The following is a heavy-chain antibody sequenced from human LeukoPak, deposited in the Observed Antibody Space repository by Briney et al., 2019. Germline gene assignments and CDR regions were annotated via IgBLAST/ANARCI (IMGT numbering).Heavy chain of an antibody. CDR1: GFTFSDYY. J-gene: IGHJ4*02. V-gene: IGHV3-11*04. Sequence: TGGSLRLSCAASGFTFSDYYMSWIRQAPGKGLEWVSYISSSGSTIYYADSVKGRFTISRVNAKNSLYLQMNSLRAEDTAVYYCARDGRYYYDSSGYSSFDYWGQGTLVTVSS. CDR2: ISSSGSTI. D-gene: IGHD3-22*01. CDR3: ARDGRYYYDSSGYSSFDY.